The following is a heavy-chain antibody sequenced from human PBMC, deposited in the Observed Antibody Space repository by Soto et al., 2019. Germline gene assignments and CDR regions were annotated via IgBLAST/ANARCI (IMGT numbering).Heavy chain of an antibody. D-gene: IGHD5-12*01. J-gene: IGHJ6*02. V-gene: IGHV4-59*01. CDR2: IYYSGST. Sequence: SETLSLTCTVSGGSISSYYWSWIRQPPGKGLEWIGYIYYSGSTNYNPSLKSRVTISVDTSKNQFSLKLSSVTAADTAVYYCAREGGYSGYDSLDYYYGMDVWGQGTTVTVSS. CDR1: GGSISSYY. CDR3: AREGGYSGYDSLDYYYGMDV.